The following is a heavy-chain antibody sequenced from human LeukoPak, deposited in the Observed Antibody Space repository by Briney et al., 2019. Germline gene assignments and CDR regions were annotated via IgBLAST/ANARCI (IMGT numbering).Heavy chain of an antibody. Sequence: ASVKVSCKASGYTFTSYYMHWVRQAPGQGLEWMGIINPSGGSTSYAQKFQGRVTMTRDTSTSTAYMELSSLRSEDTAVYYCAREPYSNYLDYWGQGTLVTVSS. CDR3: AREPYSNYLDY. CDR2: INPSGGST. V-gene: IGHV1-46*01. J-gene: IGHJ4*02. CDR1: GYTFTSYY. D-gene: IGHD4-11*01.